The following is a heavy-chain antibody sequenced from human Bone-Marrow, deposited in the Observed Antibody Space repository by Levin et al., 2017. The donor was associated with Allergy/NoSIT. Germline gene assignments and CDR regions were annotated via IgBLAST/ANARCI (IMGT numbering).Heavy chain of an antibody. CDR1: GFTFSSYG. D-gene: IGHD2-21*02. CDR2: ISYDGSNK. V-gene: IGHV3-30*18. CDR3: AKGQVVVTAPYFDY. J-gene: IGHJ4*02. Sequence: GGSLRLSCAASGFTFSSYGMHWVRQAPGKGLEWVAVISYDGSNKYYADSVKGRFTISRDNSKNTLYLQMNSLRAEDTAVYYCAKGQVVVTAPYFDYWGQGTLVTVSS.